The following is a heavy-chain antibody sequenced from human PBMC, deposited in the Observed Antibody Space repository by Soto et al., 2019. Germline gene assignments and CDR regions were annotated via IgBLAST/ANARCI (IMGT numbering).Heavy chain of an antibody. CDR1: GFTFSTYG. Sequence: QVQLVESGGGEVQPGRSLTLSCAASGFTFSTYGMHWVRQTPGKGLEWVAVISYDGTNKFYSDSVKGRFTISRDNFKNPLTLQMNSRRADDTAVYSCAKDLQSYGDYGYYCYGMDVWGLGTRVTVSS. CDR3: AKDLQSYGDYGYYCYGMDV. D-gene: IGHD4-17*01. J-gene: IGHJ6*02. CDR2: ISYDGTNK. V-gene: IGHV3-30*18.